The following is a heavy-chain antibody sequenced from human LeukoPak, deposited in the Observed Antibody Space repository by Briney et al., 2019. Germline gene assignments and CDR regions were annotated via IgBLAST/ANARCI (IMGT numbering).Heavy chain of an antibody. D-gene: IGHD3-9*01. CDR1: GGSISSGSYY. Sequence: PSETLSLTCTVSGGSISSGSYYWSWIRQPAGKGLEWIGRIYTSGSTNYNPSLKSRVTISVDTSKNQFSLKLSSVTAADTAVYYCAGELRYFFGRLAWFDPWGQGTLVTVSS. J-gene: IGHJ5*02. CDR3: AGELRYFFGRLAWFDP. V-gene: IGHV4-61*02. CDR2: IYTSGST.